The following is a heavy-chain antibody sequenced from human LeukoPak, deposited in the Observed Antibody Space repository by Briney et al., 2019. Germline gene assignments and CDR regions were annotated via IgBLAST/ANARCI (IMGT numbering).Heavy chain of an antibody. CDR2: INAGNGNT. V-gene: IGHV1-3*01. Sequence: ASVKVSCKASGYTFTSYAMHWVRQAPGQRLEWMGWINAGNGNTKYSQKFQGRVTITRDTSASTAYMELSSPRSEDTAVYYCARVEYSSSWYGQFDYWGQGTLVTVSS. CDR3: ARVEYSSSWYGQFDY. D-gene: IGHD6-13*01. J-gene: IGHJ4*02. CDR1: GYTFTSYA.